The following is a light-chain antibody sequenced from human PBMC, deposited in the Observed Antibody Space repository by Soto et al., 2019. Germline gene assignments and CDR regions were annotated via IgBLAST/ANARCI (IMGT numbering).Light chain of an antibody. CDR2: ANT. V-gene: IGLV1-40*01. Sequence: QSVLTQPPSVSGAPGQRVTISCTGTSSNIGAGFDVNWYQQLPGTAPKLLIYANTNRPSGVPDRFSGSKSGTSASLAIAGLQAEDEADYYCQSCDSGLRWVFGGGTKLTVL. CDR3: QSCDSGLRWV. J-gene: IGLJ2*01. CDR1: SSNIGAGFD.